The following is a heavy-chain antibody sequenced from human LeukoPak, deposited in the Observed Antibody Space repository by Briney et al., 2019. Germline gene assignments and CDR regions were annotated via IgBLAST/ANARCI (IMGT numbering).Heavy chain of an antibody. CDR1: GGSISSSSYY. CDR2: IYYSGST. V-gene: IGHV4-39*07. D-gene: IGHD3-10*01. Sequence: PSETLSLTCTVSGGSISSSSYYWGWIRQPPGKGLEWIGSIYYSGSTYYNPSLKSRVTISVDTSKNQFSLKLSSVTAADTAVYYCAREEGITMVRGVIVDWGQGTLVTVSS. J-gene: IGHJ4*02. CDR3: AREEGITMVRGVIVD.